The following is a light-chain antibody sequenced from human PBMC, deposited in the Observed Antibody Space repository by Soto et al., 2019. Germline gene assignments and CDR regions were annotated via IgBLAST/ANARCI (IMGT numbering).Light chain of an antibody. CDR3: SSYTGRSSPCV. Sequence: QSALTQPASVSGSPVQLVTISCTGTSSDVWGYNYVSWYQQHPGKASKLMIYGVSTRPSGVSNRFSGSKSGNTASLKISWLQAEDEADYYCSSYTGRSSPCVFGTGTKVTVL. CDR1: SSDVWGYNY. V-gene: IGLV2-14*01. J-gene: IGLJ1*01. CDR2: GVS.